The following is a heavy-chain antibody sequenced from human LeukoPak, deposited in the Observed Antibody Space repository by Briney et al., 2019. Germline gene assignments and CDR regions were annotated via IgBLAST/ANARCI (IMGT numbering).Heavy chain of an antibody. D-gene: IGHD6-13*01. Sequence: GASVKVSCTASGYTFTSYDINWVRQATGQGLEWKGWMNPNSGNTGYAQKFQGRVTMTRNTSISTAYMELSSLRSEDTAVYYCARRTIAAAGSDFDYWGQGTLVTVSS. J-gene: IGHJ4*02. CDR3: ARRTIAAAGSDFDY. V-gene: IGHV1-8*01. CDR2: MNPNSGNT. CDR1: GYTFTSYD.